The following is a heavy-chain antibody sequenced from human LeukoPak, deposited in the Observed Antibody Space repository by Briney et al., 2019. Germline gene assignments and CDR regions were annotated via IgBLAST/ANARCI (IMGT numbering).Heavy chain of an antibody. D-gene: IGHD6-19*01. J-gene: IGHJ4*02. CDR1: GFTFSDHY. CDR2: TRNKANGYTT. Sequence: RGSLRLSCAVSGFTFSDHYMDWVRQTAGKGLEWVARTRNKANGYTTEYAASVKGRFTISRDDSKNSLVLQMNSLKTEDTAVYYCVRVRYSSGWFPFDYWGQGTLVTVSP. V-gene: IGHV3-72*01. CDR3: VRVRYSSGWFPFDY.